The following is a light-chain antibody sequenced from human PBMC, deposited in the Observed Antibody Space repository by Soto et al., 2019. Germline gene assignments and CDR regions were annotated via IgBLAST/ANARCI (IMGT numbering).Light chain of an antibody. J-gene: IGKJ1*01. Sequence: EIVLTQSPGTLSLSPGERATLSCGASQSVTSNYLAWYQQKPGQAPRLLIFGASIRVKGIPDRFIGSGSGPDFTLTVSRLEPEDFAVYYCQHYVTSLTTFGQGTKVEVK. CDR3: QHYVTSLTT. V-gene: IGKV3-20*01. CDR2: GAS. CDR1: QSVTSNY.